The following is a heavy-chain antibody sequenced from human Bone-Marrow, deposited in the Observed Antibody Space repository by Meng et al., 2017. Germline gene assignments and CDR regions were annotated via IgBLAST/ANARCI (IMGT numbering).Heavy chain of an antibody. CDR3: ARAYDSSGYYPLPRDAFDI. CDR1: GGSISSYY. CDR2: IYYSGST. Sequence: SETLSLTCTVSGGSISSYYWSWIRQPPGKGLEWIGYIYYSGSTNYNPSLKSRVTISVDTSKNQFSLKLSSVTAADTAVYYCARAYDSSGYYPLPRDAFDIWGQGTMVTVSS. V-gene: IGHV4-59*01. J-gene: IGHJ3*02. D-gene: IGHD3-22*01.